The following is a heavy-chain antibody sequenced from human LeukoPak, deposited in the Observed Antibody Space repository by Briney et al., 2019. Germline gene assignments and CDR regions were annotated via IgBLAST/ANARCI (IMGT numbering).Heavy chain of an antibody. D-gene: IGHD3-10*01. CDR3: AKGSLTFGFDY. CDR2: ISGSGSST. V-gene: IGHV3-23*01. J-gene: IGHJ4*02. Sequence: GGPLRLSCAASGFTFSSYAMSWVRQAPGKGLEWVSAISGSGSSTYYADSVKGRFTISRDNSKNTLCLQMNSLRAEDTAVYYCAKGSLTFGFDYWGQGTLVTVSS. CDR1: GFTFSSYA.